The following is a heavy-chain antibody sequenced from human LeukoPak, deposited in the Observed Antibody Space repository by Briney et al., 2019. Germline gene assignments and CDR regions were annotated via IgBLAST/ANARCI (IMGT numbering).Heavy chain of an antibody. Sequence: ASVKVSCKASGYTFTSYDINWVRQATGQGLEWMGGIIPIFGTANYAQKFQGRVTITTDESTSTAYMELSSLRSEDTAVYYCARLLRYFDWVAGAFDIWGQGTMVTVSS. V-gene: IGHV1-69*05. CDR3: ARLLRYFDWVAGAFDI. J-gene: IGHJ3*02. CDR2: IIPIFGTA. CDR1: GYTFTSYD. D-gene: IGHD3-9*01.